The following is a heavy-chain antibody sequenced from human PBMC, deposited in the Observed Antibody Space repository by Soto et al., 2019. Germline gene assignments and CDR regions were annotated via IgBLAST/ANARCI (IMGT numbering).Heavy chain of an antibody. CDR2: INWNGGST. V-gene: IGHV3-20*04. J-gene: IGHJ4*02. D-gene: IGHD1-26*01. CDR3: ARGRVVGATCPFDY. CDR1: GFTFDG. Sequence: EVQLVESGGGVVRPGGSLRLSCAASGFTFDGMSWVREAPGKGLEWGSGINWNGGSTGYADSVKGRFTIPRDNAKNSLYMQMNSLRAEDTALYYCARGRVVGATCPFDYWGQGTLVTVSS.